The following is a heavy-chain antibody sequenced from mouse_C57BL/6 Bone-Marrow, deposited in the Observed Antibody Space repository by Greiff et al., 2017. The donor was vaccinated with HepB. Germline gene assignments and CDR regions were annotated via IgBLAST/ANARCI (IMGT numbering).Heavy chain of an antibody. CDR3: AKKLYIYYDYDEVYFDY. CDR1: GFSLTSYG. Sequence: QVQLKESGPGLVQPSQSLSITCTVSGFSLTSYGVHWVRQSPGKGLEWLGVIWRGGSTDYNAAFMSRLSITKDNSKSQVFFKMNSLQADDTAIYYCAKKLYIYYDYDEVYFDYWGQGTTLTVSS. D-gene: IGHD2-4*01. J-gene: IGHJ2*01. CDR2: IWRGGST. V-gene: IGHV2-5*01.